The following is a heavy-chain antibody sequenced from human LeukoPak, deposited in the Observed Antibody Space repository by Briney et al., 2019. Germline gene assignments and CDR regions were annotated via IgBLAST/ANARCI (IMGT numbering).Heavy chain of an antibody. CDR1: GGSISSGSYY. CDR3: ARAYYDYVWGSYSLTI. CDR2: IYTSGST. J-gene: IGHJ4*02. Sequence: SETLSLTCTVSGGSISSGSYYWSWIRQPAGKGLEWIGRIYTSGSTNYNPSLKSRVTISVDMSKNQFSLKLSSVTAADTAVYYCARAYYDYVWGSYSLTIWGQGTLVTVSS. V-gene: IGHV4-61*02. D-gene: IGHD3-16*01.